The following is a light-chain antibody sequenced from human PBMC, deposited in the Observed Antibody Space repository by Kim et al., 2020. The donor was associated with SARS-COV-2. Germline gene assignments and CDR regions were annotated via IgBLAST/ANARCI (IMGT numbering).Light chain of an antibody. J-gene: IGKJ4*01. V-gene: IGKV1-33*01. CDR3: QQYDKLPPPT. Sequence: SVGERVNITCQARQDISNALNWYQQKPGKAPKLLIYDASNLETGVPSRFSGSGSGTDFTFTISSLQPEDIATHHSQQYDKLPPPTFGGGTKGDIK. CDR1: QDISNA. CDR2: DAS.